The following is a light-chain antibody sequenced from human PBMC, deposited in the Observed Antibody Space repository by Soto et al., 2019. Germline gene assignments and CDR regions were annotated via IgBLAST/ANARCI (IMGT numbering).Light chain of an antibody. J-gene: IGKJ1*01. V-gene: IGKV1-33*01. Sequence: DIQMTQSPSSLSASIGDRVTITCQASQDIKIYLNWYQQKPGKPPNLLIYDASKLETGVPLRFSGSGSGTHFTFIISSLQSEDFAVYYCQQYITWTFGQGTKVDIK. CDR2: DAS. CDR1: QDIKIY. CDR3: QQYITWT.